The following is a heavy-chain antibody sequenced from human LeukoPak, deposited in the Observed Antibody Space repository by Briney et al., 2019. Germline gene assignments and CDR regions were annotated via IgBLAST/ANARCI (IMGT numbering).Heavy chain of an antibody. CDR3: ARDPGSGSYYIAAYFQH. V-gene: IGHV1-18*01. CDR1: GYTFTSYG. CDR2: ISAYNGNT. D-gene: IGHD1-26*01. J-gene: IGHJ1*01. Sequence: GASVKVSCKASGYTFTSYGISGVRQAPGQGLEGMGWISAYNGNTNYAQKLQGRVTMTTDTSTSTAYMELRSLSSDATAVYYCARDPGSGSYYIAAYFQHWGQGTLVTVSS.